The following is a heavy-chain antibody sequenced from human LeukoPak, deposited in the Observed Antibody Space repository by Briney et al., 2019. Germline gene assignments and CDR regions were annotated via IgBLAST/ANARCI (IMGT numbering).Heavy chain of an antibody. Sequence: GESLQISCEGSGYSFTNYWIAWVRQMPGKGLDWMGIIYPGDSDTRYSPSFQGQVTISADKSINTAYLQWSSLKASDTTMYYCARHAGSGRKDGYNRWGQGTLVTVSS. CDR3: ARHAGSGRKDGYNR. CDR1: GYSFTNYW. V-gene: IGHV5-51*01. CDR2: IYPGDSDT. D-gene: IGHD5-24*01. J-gene: IGHJ4*02.